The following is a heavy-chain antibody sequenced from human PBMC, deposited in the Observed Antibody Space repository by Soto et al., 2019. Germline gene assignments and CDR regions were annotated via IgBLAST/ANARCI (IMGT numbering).Heavy chain of an antibody. Sequence: QVQLQESGPGLVKPSQTLSLTCTVSGGSISSGGYYWSWIRQHPGKGLEWIGYIYYSGSTYYNPSLKSRVTISVDTSKNQFSLKLSSVTAADTAVYYCARGPYSSGWEGVYNWFDPWGQGTLVTVSS. J-gene: IGHJ5*02. CDR3: ARGPYSSGWEGVYNWFDP. CDR1: GGSISSGGYY. CDR2: IYYSGST. D-gene: IGHD6-19*01. V-gene: IGHV4-31*03.